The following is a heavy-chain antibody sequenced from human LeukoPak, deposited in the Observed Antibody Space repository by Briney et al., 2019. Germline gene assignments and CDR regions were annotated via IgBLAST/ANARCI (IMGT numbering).Heavy chain of an antibody. D-gene: IGHD3-9*01. J-gene: IGHJ6*02. CDR2: MNPNSGNT. Sequence: GASVKVSCKASGYTFTSYDINWVRQATGQGLEWMGWMNPNSGNTGYAQKFQGRVTMTRNTSISTAYMELSSLRSEDTAVYYCARDRNYDILTRYYKYYYYGMDVWGQGTTVTVSS. CDR3: ARDRNYDILTRYYKYYYYGMDV. V-gene: IGHV1-8*01. CDR1: GYTFTSYD.